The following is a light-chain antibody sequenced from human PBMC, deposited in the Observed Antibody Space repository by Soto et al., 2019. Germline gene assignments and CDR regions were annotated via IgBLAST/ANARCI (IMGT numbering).Light chain of an antibody. CDR3: QQRSNWPPLYT. CDR1: QSVGSD. J-gene: IGKJ5*01. Sequence: EIVMTQSPATLSVSPGERATLSCRASQSVGSDLAWYQQKPGQAPRLVIYDVSSRATGIPARFSGSGSGTDFTLTISSLESEDFAVYYCQQRSNWPPLYTFGQGTRLEIK. V-gene: IGKV3-11*01. CDR2: DVS.